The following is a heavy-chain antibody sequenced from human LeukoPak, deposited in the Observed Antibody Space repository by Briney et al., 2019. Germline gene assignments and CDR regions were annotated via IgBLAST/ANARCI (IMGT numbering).Heavy chain of an antibody. CDR3: ARGRITSHVLLDH. CDR2: INHSGST. D-gene: IGHD3-10*01. J-gene: IGHJ5*02. V-gene: IGHV4-34*01. Sequence: PSEALSLTCAVYGGSFSGYYWSWIRQPPGKGREWIGEINHSGSTNYTPSLKSRVTISVDTSKNQFSLKLTSVTAAATAVYSCARGRITSHVLLDHWGQGTLVTVSS. CDR1: GGSFSGYY.